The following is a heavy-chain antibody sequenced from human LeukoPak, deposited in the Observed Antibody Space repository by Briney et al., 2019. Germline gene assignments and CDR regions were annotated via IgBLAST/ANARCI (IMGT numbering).Heavy chain of an antibody. V-gene: IGHV3-11*06. D-gene: IGHD6-13*01. CDR1: GFTFSEYY. J-gene: IGHJ4*02. CDR2: ITSGSSYT. CDR3: ARVDSRTAQFDY. Sequence: PGGSLRLSCAASGFTFSEYYMSWIRQAPGKGLEWVSHITSGSSYTDYADSVKGRFTISRDNSKNTLYLQMNSLRAEDTAVYHCARVDSRTAQFDYWGQGTLVTVSS.